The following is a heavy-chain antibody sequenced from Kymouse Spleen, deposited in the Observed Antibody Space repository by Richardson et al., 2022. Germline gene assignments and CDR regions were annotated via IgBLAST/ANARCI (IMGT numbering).Heavy chain of an antibody. CDR2: IWYDGSNK. Sequence: QVQLVESGGGVVQPGRSLRLSCAASGFTFSSYGMHWVRQAPGKGLEWVAVIWYDGSNKYYADSVKGRFTISRDNSKNTLYLQMNSLRAEDTAVYYCAREAVAGTLLLLRYGRLGPRDHGHRLL. V-gene: IGHV3-33*01. CDR1: GFTFSSYG. D-gene: IGHD6-19*01. J-gene: IGHJ6*02. CDR3: AREAVAGTLLLLRYGR.